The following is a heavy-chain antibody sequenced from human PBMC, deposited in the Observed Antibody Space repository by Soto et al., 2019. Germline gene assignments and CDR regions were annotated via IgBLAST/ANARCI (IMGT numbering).Heavy chain of an antibody. CDR3: ARSLLVVDRQGLRYDV. V-gene: IGHV1-69*12. J-gene: IGHJ6*02. CDR2: IIPIFGTA. D-gene: IGHD6-6*01. CDR1: GGTFSSYA. Sequence: QVQLVQSGAEVKKPGSSVKVSCKASGGTFSSYAISWVRQAPGQGLEWMGGIIPIFGTANYAQKFQGRVTITADESTRTAYMELSSLRSEDTAVYYCARSLLVVDRQGLRYDVWGQGTTVTVSS.